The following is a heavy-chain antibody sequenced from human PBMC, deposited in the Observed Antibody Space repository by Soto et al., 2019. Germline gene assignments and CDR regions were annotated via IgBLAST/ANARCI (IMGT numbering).Heavy chain of an antibody. Sequence: GASVKVSCKASGGTFSSYAISWVRQAPGQGLEWMGGIIPIFGTANYAQKFQGRVTITADEYTSTAYMELSSLRSEDTAVYYCARDYYYDSSGYYSRLPFQHWGQGTLVTVSS. CDR3: ARDYYYDSSGYYSRLPFQH. CDR2: IIPIFGTA. V-gene: IGHV1-69*13. CDR1: GGTFSSYA. D-gene: IGHD3-22*01. J-gene: IGHJ1*01.